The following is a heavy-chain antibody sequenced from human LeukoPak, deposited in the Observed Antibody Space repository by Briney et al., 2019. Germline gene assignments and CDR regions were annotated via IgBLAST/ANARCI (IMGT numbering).Heavy chain of an antibody. CDR2: MSGSGGST. V-gene: IGHV3-23*01. Sequence: GGSLRLSFAASGFTFKNYAMSWVRQAPGKGLEWVSAMSGSGGSTYYADSVKGRFTISRDNSKNTLYLQMNSLRAEDTAVYYCAKGRRDYISYFDYWGQGTLVTVSS. J-gene: IGHJ4*02. D-gene: IGHD4-11*01. CDR1: GFTFKNYA. CDR3: AKGRRDYISYFDY.